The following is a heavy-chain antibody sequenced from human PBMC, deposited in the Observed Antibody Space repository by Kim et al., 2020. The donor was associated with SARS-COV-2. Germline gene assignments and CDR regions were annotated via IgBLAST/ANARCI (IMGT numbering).Heavy chain of an antibody. CDR1: GYSFTSYW. CDR2: IYPGYSDT. J-gene: IGHJ4*02. Sequence: GESLKISCKGSGYSFTSYWIGWVRQMPGKGLEWMWIIYPGYSDTRYSPSFQGQVTISADKSISTAYLQWSSLKASDTAMYYCARQYSIAAADGGYWGQGTLVTVSS. V-gene: IGHV5-51*01. D-gene: IGHD6-13*01. CDR3: ARQYSIAAADGGY.